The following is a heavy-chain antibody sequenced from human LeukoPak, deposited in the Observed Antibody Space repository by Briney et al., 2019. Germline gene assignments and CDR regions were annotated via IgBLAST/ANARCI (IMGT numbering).Heavy chain of an antibody. J-gene: IGHJ4*01. CDR1: GGSISSGGYS. CDR3: ARDRRGGLDY. Sequence: SETLSLTCAVSGGSISSGGYSWSWIRQPPGKGLEWIGYIYHSGSTYYNPSLKSRVTISVDRSKNQFSLKLSSVTAADTAVYYCARDRRGGLDYWGHGTLVTVSS. V-gene: IGHV4-30-2*01. D-gene: IGHD3-16*01. CDR2: IYHSGST.